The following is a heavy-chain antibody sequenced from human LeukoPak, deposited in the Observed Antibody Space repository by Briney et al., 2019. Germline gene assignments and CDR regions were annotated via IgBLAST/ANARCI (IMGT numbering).Heavy chain of an antibody. J-gene: IGHJ6*03. D-gene: IGHD6-19*01. V-gene: IGHV3-30*02. Sequence: GGSLRLSCAASGFTLSSYGMRWVRQAPGKGLEWVAFIRYDGSNKYYADSVKGRFTISRDNSKNTLYLQMNSLRSEDTAVYYCAKDRAVAGTGYYDYYMDVWGKGTTVTVSS. CDR2: IRYDGSNK. CDR3: AKDRAVAGTGYYDYYMDV. CDR1: GFTLSSYG.